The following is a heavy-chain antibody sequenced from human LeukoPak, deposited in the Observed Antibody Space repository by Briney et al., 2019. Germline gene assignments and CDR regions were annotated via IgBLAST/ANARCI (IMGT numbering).Heavy chain of an antibody. CDR2: ISGSGGST. CDR1: GFNFTSYG. CDR3: TRDEDFYSSSSDY. J-gene: IGHJ4*02. Sequence: GGSLRLSCAASGFNFTSYGMSWVRQAPGKGLEWVSVISGSGGSTYYADSVEGRFTISRDNSKNTLYLQMNSLRAEDTAVYYCTRDEDFYSSSSDYWGQGTLVTVSS. V-gene: IGHV3-23*01. D-gene: IGHD6-6*01.